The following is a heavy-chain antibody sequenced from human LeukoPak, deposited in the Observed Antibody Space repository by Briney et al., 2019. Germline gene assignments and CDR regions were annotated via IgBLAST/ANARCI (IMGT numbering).Heavy chain of an antibody. D-gene: IGHD2-15*01. Sequence: PGGSLRLSCAASGFPFDDYGMHWVRQAPGKGLEWVAFIRYDGSKKYYADSVKGRFTISRDNSKNTLYLQMNSLRAEDTAVYYCAKGAKRLGYCSGGTCYSNYDYYYMDVWGKGTTVTISS. V-gene: IGHV3-30*02. CDR2: IRYDGSKK. J-gene: IGHJ6*03. CDR3: AKGAKRLGYCSGGTCYSNYDYYYMDV. CDR1: GFPFDDYG.